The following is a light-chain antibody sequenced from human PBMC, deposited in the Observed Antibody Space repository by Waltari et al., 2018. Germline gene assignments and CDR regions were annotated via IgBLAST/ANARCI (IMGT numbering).Light chain of an antibody. J-gene: IGKJ4*01. Sequence: IQMTQSPSSLSASVGDRVTITCKASQDIKNYLSWYQQKPGKAPKLLIFYASNLEAGVPSRFTGSGSGTDFVFTISSLQPEDIAAYYCQQYEDVPVTFGGGTKVEIK. V-gene: IGKV1-33*01. CDR1: QDIKNY. CDR2: YAS. CDR3: QQYEDVPVT.